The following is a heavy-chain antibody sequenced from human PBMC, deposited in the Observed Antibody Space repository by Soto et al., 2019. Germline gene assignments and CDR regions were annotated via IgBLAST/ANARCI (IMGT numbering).Heavy chain of an antibody. CDR1: GFTFSQSG. V-gene: IGHV3-23*01. Sequence: VHLLESGGGFAQPGGSLRLYCGASGFTFSQSGMSWVRQAPGKGLEWVAGIGGSGRKTKYADSVKGRFTISRDNSKNTLFLQMNSLRVGDTAIYYCAKDGLSDSPSAIDYWGQGTLVTVSS. J-gene: IGHJ4*02. D-gene: IGHD6-13*01. CDR3: AKDGLSDSPSAIDY. CDR2: IGGSGRKT.